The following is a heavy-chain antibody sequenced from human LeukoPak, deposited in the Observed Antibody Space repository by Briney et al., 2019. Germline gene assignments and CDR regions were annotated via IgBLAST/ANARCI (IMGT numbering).Heavy chain of an antibody. CDR3: AKDRTYSGYDALDY. V-gene: IGHV3-9*01. J-gene: IGHJ4*02. D-gene: IGHD5-12*01. CDR2: ISWNSGSA. Sequence: GESLRLSCAASGFNFDDYSMHWIRQAPGKGLEWVSGISWNSGSAGYADSVKGRFTISRDNAKNSLYLQMNSLRTEDTALYYCAKDRTYSGYDALDYWGQGTLVTVSS. CDR1: GFNFDDYS.